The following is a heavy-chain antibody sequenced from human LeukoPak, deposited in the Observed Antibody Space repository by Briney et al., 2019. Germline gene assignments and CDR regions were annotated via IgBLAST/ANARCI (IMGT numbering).Heavy chain of an antibody. J-gene: IGHJ4*02. CDR1: GYTFTGYY. CDR2: INPNSGGT. V-gene: IGHV1-2*02. Sequence: ASVKVSCKASGYTFTGYYMHWVRQAPGQGPEWMGWINPNSGGTNYAQKFQGRVTMTRDTSISTAYMELSRLRSDDTDVYYCARDQVAGTSDTDLESGFRDYWGQGTLVTVSS. D-gene: IGHD6-19*01. CDR3: ARDQVAGTSDTDLESGFRDY.